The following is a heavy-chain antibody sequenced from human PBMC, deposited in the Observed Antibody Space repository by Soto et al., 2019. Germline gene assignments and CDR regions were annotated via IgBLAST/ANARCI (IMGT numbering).Heavy chain of an antibody. J-gene: IGHJ3*02. D-gene: IGHD6-13*01. CDR1: GYTFTGYY. Sequence: QVQLVQSGAEVKKPGASVKVSCKASGYTFTGYYMHWVRQAPGQGLEWMGWINPNSGGTNYAQKFQGWVTMTRDTSISTAYMELSRLRSDDTAVYYCARDLGIAAAGNTAFDIWGQGTMVTVSS. CDR3: ARDLGIAAAGNTAFDI. V-gene: IGHV1-2*04. CDR2: INPNSGGT.